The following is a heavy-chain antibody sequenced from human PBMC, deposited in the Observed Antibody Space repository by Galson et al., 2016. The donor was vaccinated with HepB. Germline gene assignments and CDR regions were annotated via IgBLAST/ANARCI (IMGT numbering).Heavy chain of an antibody. V-gene: IGHV1-3*01. CDR2: INAGSGHT. CDR3: ARDLGAPGSPLDN. Sequence: SVKVSCKASGYTFTYHSMHWVRQAPGQRLEWMGWINAGSGHTKYSQKFQGRVTITRDTSANTAYMVLSSLRSEDTTVYYCARDLGAPGSPLDNWGQGTLVTVSS. J-gene: IGHJ4*02. CDR1: GYTFTYHS. D-gene: IGHD2-15*01.